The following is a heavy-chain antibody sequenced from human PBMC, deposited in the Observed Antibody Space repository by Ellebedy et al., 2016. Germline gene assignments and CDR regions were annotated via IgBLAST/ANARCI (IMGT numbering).Heavy chain of an antibody. Sequence: GESLKISCAASAFTFSGYSMNWVRQAPGKGLEWVSSISTSSSYIYYADSVKGRFTISRDDSKNTLYLQMNSLKTEDTAVYYCTTDRATRFDYWGQGTLVTVSS. CDR3: TTDRATRFDY. CDR2: ISTSSSYI. V-gene: IGHV3-21*03. CDR1: AFTFSGYS. D-gene: IGHD1-26*01. J-gene: IGHJ4*02.